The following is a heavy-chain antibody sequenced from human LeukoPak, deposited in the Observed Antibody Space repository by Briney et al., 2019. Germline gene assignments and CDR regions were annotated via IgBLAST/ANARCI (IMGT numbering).Heavy chain of an antibody. CDR1: AYSISDGWV. CDR3: SRLSHVAGAPRVSWFDP. Sequence: SATLSLTCTVSAYSISDGWVWGMIRQPPGKGLEWIGSIYHSGTTYYNPSLKSRVTMSVDTSNNQFSLKLTSVTAADTAMYYCSRLSHVAGAPRVSWFDPWGQGTLVTVSS. J-gene: IGHJ5*02. CDR2: IYHSGTT. D-gene: IGHD1-26*01. V-gene: IGHV4-38-2*02.